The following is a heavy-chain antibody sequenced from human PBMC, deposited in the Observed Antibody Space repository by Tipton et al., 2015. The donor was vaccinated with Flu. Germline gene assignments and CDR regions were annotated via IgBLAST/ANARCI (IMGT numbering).Heavy chain of an antibody. D-gene: IGHD3-16*01. Sequence: GLVKPSETLSLTCTVSGGSMTYFYWTWIRQSPGKGLEWIGYVYFNGATGYNPSLRSRVTISVDTAKNQFSLRLDSLTAADTAVYYCARVPRGDGFIGYYYGLDVWGQGTTVNVSS. CDR3: ARVPRGDGFIGYYYGLDV. CDR1: GGSMTYFY. V-gene: IGHV4-59*01. J-gene: IGHJ6*02. CDR2: VYFNGAT.